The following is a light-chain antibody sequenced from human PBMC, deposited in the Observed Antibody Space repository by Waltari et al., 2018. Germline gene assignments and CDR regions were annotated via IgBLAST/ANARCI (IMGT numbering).Light chain of an antibody. Sequence: QSGLTQPPSVSGAAGQRVIISCTGTSSNLGSNYHVHWYQQFPGTAPKVLIYANENRPSGIPDRFSASKSGTSASRTITGLQTEDEADYYCQSYDNNLRAWVFGGGTKVTVL. CDR2: ANE. CDR1: SSNLGSNYH. J-gene: IGLJ3*02. CDR3: QSYDNNLRAWV. V-gene: IGLV1-40*01.